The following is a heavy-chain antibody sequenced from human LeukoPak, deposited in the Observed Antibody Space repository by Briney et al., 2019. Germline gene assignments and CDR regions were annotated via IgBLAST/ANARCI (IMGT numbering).Heavy chain of an antibody. V-gene: IGHV3-33*01. Sequence: GGSLRLSCAGSGFSFSSYGMHWVRQAPGKGLEWVAVISYDGSNKNYADSVKGRFTISRDNSKSTLYLQMNSLRAEDTAVYYCARDVYDSRGRTYYFDYWGQGTLVTVPS. D-gene: IGHD3-22*01. CDR1: GFSFSSYG. CDR2: ISYDGSNK. J-gene: IGHJ4*02. CDR3: ARDVYDSRGRTYYFDY.